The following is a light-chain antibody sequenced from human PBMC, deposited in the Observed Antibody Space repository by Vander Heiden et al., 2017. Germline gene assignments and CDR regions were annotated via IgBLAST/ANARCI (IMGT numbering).Light chain of an antibody. CDR1: SSDVGGYNY. CDR2: DVS. J-gene: IGLJ2*01. Sequence: GQSVTISCTGTSSDVGGYNYVSWYQQHPGKAHKLMIYDVSKRPSGVPDRFSGSKSGNTAALTISGLQAEDEADYYCCSYAGSYTLVFGGGTKLTGL. V-gene: IGLV2-11*01. CDR3: CSYAGSYTLV.